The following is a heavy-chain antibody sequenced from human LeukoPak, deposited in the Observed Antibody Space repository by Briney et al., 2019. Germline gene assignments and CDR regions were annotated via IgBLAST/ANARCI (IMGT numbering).Heavy chain of an antibody. V-gene: IGHV1-18*01. D-gene: IGHD3-22*01. CDR1: GYTFTSYG. Sequence: ASVKVSCKASGYTFTSYGISWVRQAPGQGLEWMGWISAYNGNTNYAQKLQGRVTMTTDTSTSTAYMELRSLRSDDTAVYYCARAYYYDSSGYYYSWYFDLWGRGTLVTVSS. J-gene: IGHJ2*01. CDR2: ISAYNGNT. CDR3: ARAYYYDSSGYYYSWYFDL.